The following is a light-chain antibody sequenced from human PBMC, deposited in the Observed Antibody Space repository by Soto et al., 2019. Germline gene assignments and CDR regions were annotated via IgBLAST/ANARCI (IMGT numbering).Light chain of an antibody. Sequence: EIVLTQSPGTLSLSPGERATLSCRASQSVSSSYLAWYQQKPGQAPRLLIYGASSRATGIPDRFSGSGSGTDFTFTISRLEPEDSAVYYCQQYGSSPPYTFGQGTKLEIK. V-gene: IGKV3-20*01. CDR2: GAS. CDR3: QQYGSSPPYT. CDR1: QSVSSSY. J-gene: IGKJ2*01.